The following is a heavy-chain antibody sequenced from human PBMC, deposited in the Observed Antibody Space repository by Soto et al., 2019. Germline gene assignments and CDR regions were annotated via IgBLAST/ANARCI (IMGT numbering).Heavy chain of an antibody. V-gene: IGHV3-15*01. CDR2: ILSKRDGGRS. CDR3: QTYDYISGTYRYRWAY. J-gene: IGHJ4*02. D-gene: IGHD3-16*02. Sequence: GGSLRLSCATSGFSFSESWMSWVRQAPGKGKEWVVRILSKRDGGRSVYVPPVKDRFLILRDDSKDTMYLEMNSLKIEDTAVYYCQTYDYISGTYRYRWAYWGQGTRVTVSS. CDR1: GFSFSESW.